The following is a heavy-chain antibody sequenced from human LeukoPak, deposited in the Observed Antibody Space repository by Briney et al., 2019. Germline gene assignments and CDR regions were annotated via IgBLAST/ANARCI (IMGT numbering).Heavy chain of an antibody. V-gene: IGHV1-24*01. J-gene: IGHJ4*02. CDR3: ATASRGSGSSFDY. Sequence: ASVKVSCKVSGYTLTELSMHWVRQAPGKGLEGMGGFDPEDGETIYAQKFQGRVTMTEDTSTDTAYMELSSLRSEDTAVYYCATASRGSGSSFDYWGQGTLVTVSS. D-gene: IGHD3-10*01. CDR2: FDPEDGET. CDR1: GYTLTELS.